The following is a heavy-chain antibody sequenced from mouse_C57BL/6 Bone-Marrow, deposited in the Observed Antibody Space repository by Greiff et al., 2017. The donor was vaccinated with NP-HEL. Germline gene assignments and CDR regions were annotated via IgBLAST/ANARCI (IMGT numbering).Heavy chain of an antibody. CDR1: GYAFTNYL. CDR3: ARCYYGNYEDYYAMDD. CDR2: INPGSGGT. D-gene: IGHD2-1*01. V-gene: IGHV1-54*01. J-gene: IGHJ4*01. Sequence: QVQLKESGAELVRPGTSVKVSCKASGYAFTNYLIEWVKQRPGQGLEWIGVINPGSGGTNYNEKFKGKATLTADKSSSTAYMQLSSLTSEDSAVYFCARCYYGNYEDYYAMDDWGQGTSVTVSS.